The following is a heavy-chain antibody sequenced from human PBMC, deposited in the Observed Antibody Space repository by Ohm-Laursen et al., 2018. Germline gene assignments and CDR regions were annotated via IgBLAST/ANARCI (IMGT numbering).Heavy chain of an antibody. J-gene: IGHJ4*02. Sequence: TLSLTCAVYGGSFSGYYWTWIRQPPGKGLEWIGEINHAGSTNYNPSLESRVTISVDPSKNQFSLKLSSVTAADTAVYYCAREPGRIVGSYYFDYWGQGTLVTVSS. D-gene: IGHD2-15*01. CDR3: AREPGRIVGSYYFDY. CDR2: INHAGST. V-gene: IGHV4-34*01. CDR1: GGSFSGYY.